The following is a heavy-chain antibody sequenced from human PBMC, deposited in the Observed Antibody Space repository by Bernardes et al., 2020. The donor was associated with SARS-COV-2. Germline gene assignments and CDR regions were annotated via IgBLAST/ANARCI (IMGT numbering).Heavy chain of an antibody. J-gene: IGHJ4*02. V-gene: IGHV1-69*13. D-gene: IGHD5-18*01. CDR2: IIPIFGTA. Sequence: SVKVSCKASGGTFSSNAISWVRQAPGQGLEWMGGIIPIFGTANYAQKFQGRVTITADESTTTAYMELSSLSSEDTAVYYCARQWEQLSPFNYWGQGTLVTVSS. CDR1: GGTFSSNA. CDR3: ARQWEQLSPFNY.